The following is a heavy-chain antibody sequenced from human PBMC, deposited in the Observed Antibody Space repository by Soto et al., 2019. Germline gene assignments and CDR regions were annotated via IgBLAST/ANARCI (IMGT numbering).Heavy chain of an antibody. CDR1: GYTFSSYG. V-gene: IGHV1-18*01. CDR3: ARDFGIVTPTPDY. D-gene: IGHD3-22*01. CDR2: ISSYNGNT. J-gene: IGHJ4*02. Sequence: QVQLVQSGAEVKKPGASVKVSCKTSGYTFSSYGISWVRQAPGQGLEWTGWISSYNGNTNYAHNLQGRVTMTTDTSTSTAYMELRNLRSDDTAVYYCARDFGIVTPTPDYWGQGTLVTVSS.